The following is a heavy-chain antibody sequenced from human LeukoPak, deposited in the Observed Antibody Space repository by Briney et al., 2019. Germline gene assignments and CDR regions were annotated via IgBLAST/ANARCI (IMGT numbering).Heavy chain of an antibody. CDR1: GGSFSGYY. D-gene: IGHD5-24*01. J-gene: IGHJ4*02. CDR2: INHSGST. CDR3: ARGTSRDGYKIDY. Sequence: PSETLSLTCSVYGGSFSGYYWSWIRQPPGKGLEWIGEINHSGSTNYNPSLESRVTVSVDTSKNQFSLKLSSVTAADTAVYYCARGTSRDGYKIDYWGQGTLVTVSS. V-gene: IGHV4-34*01.